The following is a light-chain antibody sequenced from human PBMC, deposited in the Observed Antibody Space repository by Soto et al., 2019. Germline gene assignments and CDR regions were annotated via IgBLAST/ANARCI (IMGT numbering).Light chain of an antibody. CDR3: SSYTSSSTSYV. V-gene: IGLV2-14*01. Sequence: QSVLTQPASVSGSPGQSITISCTGTSSDVGGYNYVSWYQQHPGKAPKLMIYDVSNRPSGVSNRFSGSKSGNTASLTIPGLQAEDEADYYCSSYTSSSTSYVFGTGTKVTVL. CDR1: SSDVGGYNY. J-gene: IGLJ1*01. CDR2: DVS.